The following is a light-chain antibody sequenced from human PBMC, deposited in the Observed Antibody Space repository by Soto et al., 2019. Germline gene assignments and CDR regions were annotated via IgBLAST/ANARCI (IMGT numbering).Light chain of an antibody. V-gene: IGLV2-14*02. CDR3: ASYTTISTYV. J-gene: IGLJ1*01. CDR2: DVT. CDR1: SSDVVTYNL. Sequence: QSVLTQPASVSGSPGQSISISCTGTSSDVVTYNLVSWYQQHPGKAPTVLIYDVTNRPSGISDRFSGSKSGNTASLTISGLLAEDEADYYCASYTTISTYVFGTGTKVTVL.